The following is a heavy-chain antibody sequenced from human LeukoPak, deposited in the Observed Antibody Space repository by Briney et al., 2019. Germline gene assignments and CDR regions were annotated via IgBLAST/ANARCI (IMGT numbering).Heavy chain of an antibody. CDR3: ARLLDNDISGDPDTFDV. CDR2: TYYRSKWYN. CDR1: GDSVSSNSAA. Sequence: SQTLSLTCAISGDSVSSNSAAWNWIRQSPSRGLEWLGRTYYRSKWYNDYAVSVKGRITIDPDTSKNQFSLQLNSVTSADTAVYSCARLLDNDISGDPDTFDVWGQGTTVIVSS. D-gene: IGHD3-22*01. V-gene: IGHV6-1*01. J-gene: IGHJ3*01.